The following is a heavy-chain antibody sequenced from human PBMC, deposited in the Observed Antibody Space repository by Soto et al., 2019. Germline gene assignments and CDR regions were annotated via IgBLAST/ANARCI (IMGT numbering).Heavy chain of an antibody. Sequence: GGSLRLSCAASGFTFSSYWMSWVRQAPGKGLEWVANIKQDGSEKYYVDSVKGRFTISRDNAKNSLYLQMNSLRAEDTAVYYCASSREVAGIIWYFDLWGRGTLVTVSS. J-gene: IGHJ2*01. CDR1: GFTFSSYW. CDR2: IKQDGSEK. D-gene: IGHD6-19*01. CDR3: ASSREVAGIIWYFDL. V-gene: IGHV3-7*05.